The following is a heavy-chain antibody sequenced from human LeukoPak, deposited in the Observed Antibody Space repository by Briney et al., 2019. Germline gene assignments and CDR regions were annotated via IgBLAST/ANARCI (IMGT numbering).Heavy chain of an antibody. D-gene: IGHD3-22*01. CDR1: GYSFTSYW. J-gene: IGHJ4*02. CDR3: ARQGTLGDSSGYYLAHFDY. CDR2: IYPGDSDT. Sequence: GESLQISCKGSGYSFTSYWIGWVRQMPGKGLEWMGIIYPGDSDTRYSPSFQGQVTISADKSISTAYLQWSSLKASDTAMYYCARQGTLGDSSGYYLAHFDYWGQGTLVTVSS. V-gene: IGHV5-51*01.